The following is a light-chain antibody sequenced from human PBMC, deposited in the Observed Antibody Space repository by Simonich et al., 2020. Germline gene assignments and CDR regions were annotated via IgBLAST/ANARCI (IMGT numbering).Light chain of an antibody. CDR3: SSYTSSSLVV. J-gene: IGLJ2*01. Sequence: QSALTKPASVSGSPGQSITISCTGTSSDVGGYNYVSWYQQHPGKAPKLMIYDVRNRPSGVANRFSGSKSGNTASLTISGLQDEDEADYYCSSYTSSSLVVFGGGTKLTVL. CDR2: DVR. V-gene: IGLV2-14*03. CDR1: SSDVGGYNY.